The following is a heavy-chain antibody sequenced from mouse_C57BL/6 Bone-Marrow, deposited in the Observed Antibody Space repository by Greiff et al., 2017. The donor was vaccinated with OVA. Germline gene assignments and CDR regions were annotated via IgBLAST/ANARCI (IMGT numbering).Heavy chain of an antibody. CDR2: INPNNGGT. V-gene: IGHV1-18*01. J-gene: IGHJ1*03. Sequence: EVQLQQSGPELVKPGASVKIPCKASGYTFTDYNMDWVKQSHGKSLEWIGDINPNNGGTIYNQKFKGKATLTVDKSSSTAYMELRSLTSEDTAVYYCARRGNWVWDFDVWGTGTTVTVSS. CDR3: ARRGNWVWDFDV. D-gene: IGHD4-1*01. CDR1: GYTFTDYN.